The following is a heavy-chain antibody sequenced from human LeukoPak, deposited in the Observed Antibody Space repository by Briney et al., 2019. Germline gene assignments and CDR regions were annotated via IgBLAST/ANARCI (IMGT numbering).Heavy chain of an antibody. CDR1: GGSFSGYY. J-gene: IGHJ5*02. D-gene: IGHD6-19*01. Sequence: RPSETLSLTCAVYGGSFSGYYWSWIRQPPGKGLEWIGEINHSGSTNYNPSLKSRVTISVDTSKNQFSLKLSSVTAADTAVYYCARRVAVAGSNWFDPWGQGTLVTVSS. CDR2: INHSGST. CDR3: ARRVAVAGSNWFDP. V-gene: IGHV4-34*01.